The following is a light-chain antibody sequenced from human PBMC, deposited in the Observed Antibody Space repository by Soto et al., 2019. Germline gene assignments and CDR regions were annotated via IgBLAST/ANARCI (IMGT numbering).Light chain of an antibody. J-gene: IGLJ2*01. CDR1: SCDVGSYNL. Sequence: QSALTQPASVSGSPGQSITISCTGTSCDVGSYNLVSWYQQHPGKAPKLMIYEGSKRPSGVSNRFSGSKSGNTASLTISGLQAEDEADYYCSSYTSSTSVVLGGGTKLTVL. V-gene: IGLV2-14*02. CDR3: SSYTSSTSVV. CDR2: EGS.